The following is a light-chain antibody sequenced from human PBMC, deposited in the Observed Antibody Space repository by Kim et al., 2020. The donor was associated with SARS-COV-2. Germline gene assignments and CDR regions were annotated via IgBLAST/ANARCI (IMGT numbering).Light chain of an antibody. Sequence: GQSFTLSWSGSRSNIGTNTVNWYQHFPGTAPELLIFRNNQRPSGVPDRFSGSKSGTSASLAISDLQSDDEADYYCAAWDDDLSAWMFGGGTQLTVL. CDR3: AAWDDDLSAWM. CDR1: RSNIGTNT. CDR2: RNN. V-gene: IGLV1-44*01. J-gene: IGLJ3*02.